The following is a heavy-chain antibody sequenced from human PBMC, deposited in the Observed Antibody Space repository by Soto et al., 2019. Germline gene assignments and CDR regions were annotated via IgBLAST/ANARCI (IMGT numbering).Heavy chain of an antibody. Sequence: QVQLQQWGAGLLKPSETLSLTCAVYGGSFSGYYWSWIRQPPGKGLEWIGDINHSGSTNYNPSLTSRVTISAETSKKPFSLKLSSVTAADTAVYYCARGWGRVFDYWGQGTLVTVSS. CDR3: ARGWGRVFDY. CDR1: GGSFSGYY. CDR2: INHSGST. D-gene: IGHD7-27*01. J-gene: IGHJ4*02. V-gene: IGHV4-34*01.